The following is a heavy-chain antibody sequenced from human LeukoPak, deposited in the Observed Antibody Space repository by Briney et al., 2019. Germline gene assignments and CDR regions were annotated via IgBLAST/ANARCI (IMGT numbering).Heavy chain of an antibody. CDR3: AKDRGYSYGYFDY. Sequence: GGSLRLSCAASGFTFSSYGMHWVRQAPGKGLEWVAVISYDGSNKYYADSVKGRFTISRDNSKNTLCLQMNSLRAEDTAVYYCAKDRGYSYGYFDYWGQGTLVTVSS. J-gene: IGHJ4*02. CDR1: GFTFSSYG. D-gene: IGHD5-18*01. CDR2: ISYDGSNK. V-gene: IGHV3-30*18.